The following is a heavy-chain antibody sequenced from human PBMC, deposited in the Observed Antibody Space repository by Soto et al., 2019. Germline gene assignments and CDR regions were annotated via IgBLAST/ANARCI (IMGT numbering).Heavy chain of an antibody. V-gene: IGHV3-23*01. J-gene: IGHJ6*02. CDR2: IRGSGGST. CDR3: TKASSDRHHMDV. CDR1: GFTFSSFA. Sequence: EVQLLDSGGGLVQPGGSLRLSCAASGFTFSSFAMSWVRQAPGKGLEWVSAIRGSGGSTYYADSVKGRFTISRDNSKNTLYLQMNSLRAEDTALYYCTKASSDRHHMDVWGQGTTVTVSS.